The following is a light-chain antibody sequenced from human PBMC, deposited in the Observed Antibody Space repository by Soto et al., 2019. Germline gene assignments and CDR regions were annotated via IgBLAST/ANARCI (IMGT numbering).Light chain of an antibody. CDR1: SSDVGGYNY. CDR2: DVT. Sequence: QSALTQPASVSGSPGRSITISCTGTSSDVGGYNYVSWYQHHPGKAPKLIIYDVTNRPSGVSNPFSGSKSGNTASLTISGLQPKDEADYYCSSYTTSNTRQIVFGTGTKVTVL. J-gene: IGLJ1*01. V-gene: IGLV2-14*03. CDR3: SSYTTSNTRQIV.